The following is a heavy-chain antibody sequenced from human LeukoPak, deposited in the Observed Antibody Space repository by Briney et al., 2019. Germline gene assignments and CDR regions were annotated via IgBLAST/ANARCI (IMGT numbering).Heavy chain of an antibody. CDR3: ARAGNYYDSSGYLYYFDY. Sequence: ASVKVSCKASGYTFTSYYMHWVRQAPGQGLEWMGIINPSGGSTSYAQKFQGRVTMTRDTSTSTVYMELSSLRSEDTAVYYCARAGNYYDSSGYLYYFDYWGRGALVTVSS. D-gene: IGHD3-22*01. CDR1: GYTFTSYY. J-gene: IGHJ4*02. CDR2: INPSGGST. V-gene: IGHV1-46*03.